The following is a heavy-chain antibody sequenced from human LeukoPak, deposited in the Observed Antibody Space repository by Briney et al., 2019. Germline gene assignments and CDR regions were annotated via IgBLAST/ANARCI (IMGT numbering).Heavy chain of an antibody. CDR2: IKSKADGGTT. J-gene: IGHJ4*02. CDR3: TTSFSVATIRGDY. V-gene: IGHV3-15*01. Sequence: GGSLRLSCAASGFTFSNAWMSWVRQAPGKGLEWVGRIKSKADGGTTDYAAPVKGRFTISRDDSKNTLYLQMNSLKTEDTAVYYCTTSFSVATIRGDYWGQGTLVTVSS. D-gene: IGHD5-12*01. CDR1: GFTFSNAW.